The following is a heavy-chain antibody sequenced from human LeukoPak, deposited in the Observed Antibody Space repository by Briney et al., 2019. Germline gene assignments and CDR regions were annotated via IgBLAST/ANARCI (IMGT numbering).Heavy chain of an antibody. CDR2: ISDSGIYI. V-gene: IGHV3-21*04. J-gene: IGHJ6*02. Sequence: GGSLRLSCAASGFTFASNSMNWVRQAPGKGLEWVSSISDSGIYIFYSDSVKGRFTVSRDNAKNSLYLQMNSLRAEDTAVYYCAKGWELRGLHTNRYYGMDVWGQGTTVTVSS. CDR3: AKGWELRGLHTNRYYGMDV. CDR1: GFTFASNS. D-gene: IGHD1-26*01.